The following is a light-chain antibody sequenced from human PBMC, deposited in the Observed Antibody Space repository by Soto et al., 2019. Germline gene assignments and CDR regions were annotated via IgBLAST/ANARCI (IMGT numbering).Light chain of an antibody. CDR1: SSDDGSYNL. CDR3: CSYAGSSTPYV. Sequence: QSVLTQPASVSGSPGQSITISCTGTSSDDGSYNLVSWYQQHPGKAHKLMIYEVSKRPSGVSNRFSGSKSGNTASLTISGLQAEDEADYYCCSYAGSSTPYVFGTGTKSPS. CDR2: EVS. V-gene: IGLV2-23*02. J-gene: IGLJ1*01.